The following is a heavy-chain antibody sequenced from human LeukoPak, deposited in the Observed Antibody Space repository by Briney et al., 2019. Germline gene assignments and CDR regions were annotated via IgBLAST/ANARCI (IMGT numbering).Heavy chain of an antibody. Sequence: SETLSLTCTVSGGSISSYYWSWIRQPAGKGLEWIGRIYTSGSTNYNPSLKSRVTMSVDTSKNQFSLKLSSVIAADTAVYYCARDWAQHCSSTSCYGPFDYWGQGTLVTVSS. V-gene: IGHV4-4*07. D-gene: IGHD2-2*01. CDR3: ARDWAQHCSSTSCYGPFDY. J-gene: IGHJ4*02. CDR2: IYTSGST. CDR1: GGSISSYY.